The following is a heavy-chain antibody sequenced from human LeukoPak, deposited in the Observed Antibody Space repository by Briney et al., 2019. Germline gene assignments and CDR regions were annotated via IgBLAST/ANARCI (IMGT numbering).Heavy chain of an antibody. Sequence: ASETLSLTCTVSRGSITGYYWSWIRQPPGKGLEWIGYIYSTGSTNYNPSFRGRVTISVDTSKNQFSLNLSSVTAADTAVYYCTRRTTVTTLDYWGQGTLVTVSS. V-gene: IGHV4-59*01. CDR3: TRRTTVTTLDY. CDR1: RGSITGYY. CDR2: IYSTGST. J-gene: IGHJ4*02. D-gene: IGHD4-17*01.